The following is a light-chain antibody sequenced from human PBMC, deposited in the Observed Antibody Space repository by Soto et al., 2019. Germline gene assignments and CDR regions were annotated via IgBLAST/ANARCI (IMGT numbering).Light chain of an antibody. Sequence: QSALTQPASVSGSPGQSITISCTGTSSDVGGYNHVSWYQQHPGRAPKLMIYEVSNQPSGVSNRFSGSKSGNTASLTISGLQAEDEADYYCSSYTSSSTRVFGTGTKLTVL. J-gene: IGLJ1*01. CDR2: EVS. CDR3: SSYTSSSTRV. CDR1: SSDVGGYNH. V-gene: IGLV2-14*01.